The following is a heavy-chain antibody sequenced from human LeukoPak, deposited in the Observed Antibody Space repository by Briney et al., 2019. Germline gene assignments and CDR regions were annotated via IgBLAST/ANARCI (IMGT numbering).Heavy chain of an antibody. CDR2: INPGNSDT. D-gene: IGHD3-22*01. CDR1: GYSFNTYW. J-gene: IGHJ3*02. V-gene: IGHV5-51*01. Sequence: GESLKISCKGSGYSFNTYWIGWVRQMPGKGLEWVGIINPGNSDTRYSPSFQGQVTISADKSISTAYLQWSSLKASDTAMYYCARKDSSGYYGAFDIWGQGTMVTVSS. CDR3: ARKDSSGYYGAFDI.